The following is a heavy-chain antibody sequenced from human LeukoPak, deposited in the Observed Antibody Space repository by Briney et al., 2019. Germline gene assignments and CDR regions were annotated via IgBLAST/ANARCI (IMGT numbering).Heavy chain of an antibody. Sequence: SETLSLTCTVSGGSISSYYWSWIRQPPGKGLEWIGYIYYSGSTNYNPSLKSRVTISVDTSKNQFSLKLSSVTAVDTAVYYCARVGVAYCGGDCYSYYFDYWGQGTLVTVSS. CDR2: IYYSGST. CDR1: GGSISSYY. CDR3: ARVGVAYCGGDCYSYYFDY. J-gene: IGHJ4*02. V-gene: IGHV4-59*01. D-gene: IGHD2-21*02.